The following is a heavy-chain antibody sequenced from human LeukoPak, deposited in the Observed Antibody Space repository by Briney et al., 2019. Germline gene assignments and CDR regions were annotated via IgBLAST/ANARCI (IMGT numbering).Heavy chain of an antibody. Sequence: GGSLRLSFAASGFTFSSYSMNWVRQAPGKGLEWVSSISSSSSYIYYADSVKGRFTISRDNAKNSLYLQMNSLRAEDTAVYYCARARYYYDSSGYFDYWGQGTLVTVSS. D-gene: IGHD3-22*01. CDR1: GFTFSSYS. CDR2: ISSSSSYI. CDR3: ARARYYYDSSGYFDY. J-gene: IGHJ4*02. V-gene: IGHV3-21*01.